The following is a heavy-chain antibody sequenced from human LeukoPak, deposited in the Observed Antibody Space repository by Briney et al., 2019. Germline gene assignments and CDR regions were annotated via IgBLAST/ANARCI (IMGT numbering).Heavy chain of an antibody. D-gene: IGHD2-2*02. J-gene: IGHJ4*02. CDR1: GFTFSDYY. CDR3: ARDHCSSTSCYIGY. CDR2: ISSSGSTI. V-gene: IGHV3-11*01. Sequence: GGSLRLSCAASGFTFSDYYMSWIRQAPGKGLAWVSYISSSGSTIYYADSVEGRFTISRDNAKNSLYLQMNSLRAEDTAVYYCARDHCSSTSCYIGYWGQGTLVTVSS.